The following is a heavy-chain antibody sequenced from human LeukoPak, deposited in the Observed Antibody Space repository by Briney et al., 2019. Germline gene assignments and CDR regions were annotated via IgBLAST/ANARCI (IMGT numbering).Heavy chain of an antibody. Sequence: PSETLSLTCTVSGGSISSYYWSWTRQPPGKGLEWIGYIYYSGSTNYNPSLKSRVTISVDTSKNQFSLKLSSVTAADTAVYYCARGVEQQLVRVGAFDIWGQGTMVTVSS. J-gene: IGHJ3*02. V-gene: IGHV4-59*01. CDR2: IYYSGST. D-gene: IGHD6-13*01. CDR3: ARGVEQQLVRVGAFDI. CDR1: GGSISSYY.